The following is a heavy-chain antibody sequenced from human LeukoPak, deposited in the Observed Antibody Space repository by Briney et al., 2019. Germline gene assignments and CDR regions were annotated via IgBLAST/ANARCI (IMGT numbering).Heavy chain of an antibody. CDR2: ISSSSSYI. CDR3: ARIGIPYYYYGMDV. V-gene: IGHV3-21*01. Sequence: GGSLRLSCAASGFTFSSYSMSWVRQAPGKGLEWVSSISSSSSYIYYADSVKGRFTISRDNAKNSLYLQMNSLRAEDTAVYYCARIGIPYYYYGMDVWGQGTTVTVSS. J-gene: IGHJ6*02. CDR1: GFTFSSYS.